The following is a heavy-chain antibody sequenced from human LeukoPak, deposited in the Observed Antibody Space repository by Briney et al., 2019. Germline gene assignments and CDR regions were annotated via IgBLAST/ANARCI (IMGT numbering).Heavy chain of an antibody. CDR2: IYYSGST. J-gene: IGHJ6*02. V-gene: IGHV4-39*01. CDR3: ATTSDIVVVPAGDYYYYGMDV. Sequence: SETLSLTCTVSGGSISSSSYYWGWIRQPPGKGLEWIGSIYYSGSTYYNPSLKSRVTISVDTPKNQFSLKLSSVTAADTAVYYCATTSDIVVVPAGDYYYYGMDVWGQGTTVTVSS. D-gene: IGHD2-2*01. CDR1: GGSISSSSYY.